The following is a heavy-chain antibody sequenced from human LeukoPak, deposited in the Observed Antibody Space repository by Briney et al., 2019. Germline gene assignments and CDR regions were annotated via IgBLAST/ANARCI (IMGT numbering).Heavy chain of an antibody. D-gene: IGHD3-9*01. V-gene: IGHV1-69*04. Sequence: GASVKVSCKASGGTFSSYAISWVRQAPGQGLEWMGRIIPILGIANYAQKFQGRVTITADKSTSTAYMELSSLRSEDTAVYYCARAPLPDDILTGYYTAQLRYWGQGTLVTVSS. J-gene: IGHJ4*02. CDR3: ARAPLPDDILTGYYTAQLRY. CDR1: GGTFSSYA. CDR2: IIPILGIA.